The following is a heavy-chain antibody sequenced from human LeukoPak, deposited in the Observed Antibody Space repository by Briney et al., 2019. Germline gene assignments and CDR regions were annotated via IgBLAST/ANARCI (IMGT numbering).Heavy chain of an antibody. D-gene: IGHD3-22*01. CDR3: FTDRNYYDSSCYHYMGY. CDR1: GFTFSNAW. CDR2: IKSKTDGGTT. J-gene: IGHJ1*01. Sequence: GGSLRLSCAASGFTFSNAWMNWVRQAPGKGLEWVGRIKSKTDGGTTDYAAPVKGRFTISRDDSKNTLYLQMNSLKTEDTAVYYCFTDRNYYDSSCYHYMGYWGQGTLVTVSS. V-gene: IGHV3-15*07.